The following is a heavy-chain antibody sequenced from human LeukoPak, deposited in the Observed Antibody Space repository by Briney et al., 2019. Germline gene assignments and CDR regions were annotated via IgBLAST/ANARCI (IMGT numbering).Heavy chain of an antibody. J-gene: IGHJ4*02. CDR2: ISSSSSST. D-gene: IGHD1-26*01. CDR1: GFTFSSYS. V-gene: IGHV3-21*01. Sequence: GGSLRLSCSASGFTFSSYSMYWVRQAPGKGLEWVSGISSSSSSTHFADSVRGRFTISRDNAKNSLYLQMNSLRAEDTAVYYCAQDLTWENVVGPTVFDCWGQGALVVVSS. CDR3: AQDLTWENVVGPTVFDC.